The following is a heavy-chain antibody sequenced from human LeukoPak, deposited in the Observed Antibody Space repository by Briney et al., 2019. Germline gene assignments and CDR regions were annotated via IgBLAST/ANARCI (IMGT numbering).Heavy chain of an antibody. CDR2: INHSGST. D-gene: IGHD1-1*01. J-gene: IGHJ4*02. V-gene: IGHV4-34*01. Sequence: GSLRLSCAASGFTFSNYWMSWIRQPPGKGLEWIGEINHSGSTNYNPSLKSRVTISVDTSKNQFSLKLSSVTAADTAVYYCARGETGTTSYFDYWGQGTLVTVSS. CDR1: GFTFSNYW. CDR3: ARGETGTTSYFDY.